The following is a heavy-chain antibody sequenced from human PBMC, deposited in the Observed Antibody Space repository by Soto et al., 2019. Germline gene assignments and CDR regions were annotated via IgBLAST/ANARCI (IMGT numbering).Heavy chain of an antibody. CDR3: ARGVGDYGDYTFDY. J-gene: IGHJ4*02. Sequence: SETLSLTCAVSCGSISSGGYPWSWIRQPPGKGLEWIGYIYHSGSTYYNPSLKSRVTISVDRSKNQFSLKLSSVTAADTAVYYCARGVGDYGDYTFDYWGQGTLVTVSS. V-gene: IGHV4-30-2*01. CDR1: CGSISSGGYP. CDR2: IYHSGST. D-gene: IGHD4-17*01.